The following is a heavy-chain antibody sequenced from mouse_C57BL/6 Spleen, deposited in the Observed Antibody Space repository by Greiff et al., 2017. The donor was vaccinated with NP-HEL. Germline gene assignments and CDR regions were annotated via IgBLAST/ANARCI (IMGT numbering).Heavy chain of an antibody. CDR1: GYTFTDYN. D-gene: IGHD2-5*01. Sequence: EVQLQQSGPELVKPGASVKIPCKASGYTFTDYNMDWVKQSHGKSLEWIGDINPNNGGTIYNQKFKGKATLTVDKSSSTAYMERRSLTSEDTAVYYCARFSYSNHYFDYWGQGTTLTVSS. CDR3: ARFSYSNHYFDY. J-gene: IGHJ2*01. CDR2: INPNNGGT. V-gene: IGHV1-18*01.